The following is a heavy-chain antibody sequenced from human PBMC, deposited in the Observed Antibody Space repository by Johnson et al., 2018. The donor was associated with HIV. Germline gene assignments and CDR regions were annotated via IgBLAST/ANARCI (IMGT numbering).Heavy chain of an antibody. CDR3: AREISRYYYDYAAFDL. J-gene: IGHJ3*01. CDR2: IRGSGGST. D-gene: IGHD3-22*01. CDR1: AFTFSSYA. Sequence: VQLVESGGGLVQPGGSLRLSCAASAFTFSSYAMSWVRQAPGKGLEWVSAIRGSGGSTYYADSVKGRFTISRDNSRSSVYLHMINLRADDTALYYCAREISRYYYDYAAFDLWGQGTTVTVSS. V-gene: IGHV3-23*04.